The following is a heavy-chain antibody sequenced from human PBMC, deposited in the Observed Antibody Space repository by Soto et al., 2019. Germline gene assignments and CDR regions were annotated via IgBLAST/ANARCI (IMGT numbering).Heavy chain of an antibody. V-gene: IGHV4-34*01. CDR2: INHSGNT. CDR1: GASLSDNY. CDR3: ARAIEMATIGWFDP. D-gene: IGHD5-12*01. Sequence: PSETLSLTCAVYGASLSDNYCNWLRQPPGKGLEWIGEINHSGNTNYNPSLRSRVTISIDTSKNQLSLNLRSVSAADTAIYYCARAIEMATIGWFDPWGQGTLVTVSS. J-gene: IGHJ5*02.